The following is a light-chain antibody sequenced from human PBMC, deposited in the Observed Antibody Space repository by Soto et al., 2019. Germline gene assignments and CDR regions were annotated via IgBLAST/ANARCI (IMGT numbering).Light chain of an antibody. CDR1: HSVSSTF. V-gene: IGKV3D-20*02. CDR3: QQRSSWPFT. Sequence: DTVLTQSPGTLSLSPGETATLTCSASHSVSSTFLAWYQQKPGQAPRLLIYGASTRATGIPARFSGSGFGTYFTLTISRLEPEDFAVYYCQQRSSWPFTFGPGTKVDIK. CDR2: GAS. J-gene: IGKJ3*01.